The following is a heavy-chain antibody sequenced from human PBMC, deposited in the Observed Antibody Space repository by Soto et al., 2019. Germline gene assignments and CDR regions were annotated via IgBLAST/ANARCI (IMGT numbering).Heavy chain of an antibody. J-gene: IGHJ5*02. CDR3: ARGYGSGRLNNCFDP. V-gene: IGHV1-3*01. D-gene: IGHD3-10*01. CDR1: GYTFVSNV. Sequence: ASVKVSCKASGYTFVSNVIHWVRQAPGQRLEWMGWINAGNGNTKYSQKFQDRVTITRDTSASTAYMELSSLRSEDTAVYYCARGYGSGRLNNCFDPWGQGTLVTVSS. CDR2: INAGNGNT.